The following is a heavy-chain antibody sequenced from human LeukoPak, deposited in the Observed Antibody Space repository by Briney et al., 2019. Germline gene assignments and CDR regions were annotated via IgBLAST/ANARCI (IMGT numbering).Heavy chain of an antibody. CDR3: TRAGGLVRGVHYYYYMDV. D-gene: IGHD3-10*01. CDR2: ISGSGGTT. J-gene: IGHJ6*03. V-gene: IGHV3-23*01. Sequence: GGSLRLSCAASGFTFSSYVMSWVRQAPGKGLEWVSTISGSGGTTYYPDSVKGRFTISRDNSKNTLSLQMNSLRPDDTAVYYCTRAGGLVRGVHYYYYMDVWGKGTTVTISS. CDR1: GFTFSSYV.